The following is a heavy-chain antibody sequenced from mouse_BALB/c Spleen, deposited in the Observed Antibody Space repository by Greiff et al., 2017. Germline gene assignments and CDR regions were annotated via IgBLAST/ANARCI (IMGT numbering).Heavy chain of an antibody. J-gene: IGHJ2*01. D-gene: IGHD1-1*01. Sequence: VKLQESGPGLVAPSQSLSITCTVSGFSLTSYGVHWVRQPPGKGLEWLGVIWAGGSTNYNSALMSRLSISKDNSKSQVFLKMNSLQTDDTAMYYCARDKDYYGSSYYFDYWGQGTTLTVSS. V-gene: IGHV2-9*02. CDR1: GFSLTSYG. CDR3: ARDKDYYGSSYYFDY. CDR2: IWAGGST.